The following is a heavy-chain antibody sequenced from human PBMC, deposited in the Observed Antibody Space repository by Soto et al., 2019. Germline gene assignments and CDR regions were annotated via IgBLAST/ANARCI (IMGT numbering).Heavy chain of an antibody. CDR1: GLIFSNYK. CDR2: ISTDGSIT. Sequence: GGSLRLSCAASGLIFSNYKMHWVRQAPGKGLVWVSRISTDGSITDYADSVKGRFTVSRDNAKNTLYLQMNSLRVDDTAVYYCARDTNGLHYWGQGALVTVSS. CDR3: ARDTNGLHY. J-gene: IGHJ4*02. V-gene: IGHV3-74*01. D-gene: IGHD2-8*01.